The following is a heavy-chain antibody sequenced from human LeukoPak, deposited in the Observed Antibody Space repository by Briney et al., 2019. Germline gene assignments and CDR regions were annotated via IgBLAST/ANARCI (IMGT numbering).Heavy chain of an antibody. CDR2: INHSGST. Sequence: PSETLSLTCAVYGGSFSGYYWSWIRQPPGKGLEWIGEINHSGSTNYNPSLKSRVTISVDTSKNQFSLKLSSVTAADTAVYYCARVVGSSWSGLVKGWFDPWGQGTLVTVSS. CDR3: ARVVGSSWSGLVKGWFDP. V-gene: IGHV4-34*01. CDR1: GGSFSGYY. D-gene: IGHD6-13*01. J-gene: IGHJ5*02.